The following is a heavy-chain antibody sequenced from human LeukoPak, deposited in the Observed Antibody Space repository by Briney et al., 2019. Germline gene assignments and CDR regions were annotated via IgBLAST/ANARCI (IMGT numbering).Heavy chain of an antibody. V-gene: IGHV4-59*01. CDR2: KYYDGNSGNT. D-gene: IGHD1-1*01. CDR3: VRPESAGTKYRFDY. J-gene: IGHJ4*02. CDR1: GGSMSYYY. Sequence: SETLSLTCTVSGGSMSYYYWTWLRQTPGKGLEWIGYKYYDGNSGNTNYNPSPESRVTISVDTSKNHVSLNLTSVTAADTAVYYCVRPESAGTKYRFDYWGQGALVTVSS.